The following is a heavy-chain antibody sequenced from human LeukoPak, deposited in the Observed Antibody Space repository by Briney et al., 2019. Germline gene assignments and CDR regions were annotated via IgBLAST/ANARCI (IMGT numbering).Heavy chain of an antibody. V-gene: IGHV3-30*04. J-gene: IGHJ4*02. D-gene: IGHD5-18*01. Sequence: GGSLRLSCAASGFTFRSSAMHWVRQAPGKGLEWVAVTSYDGRNKYYADSAKGRFTISRDNSKNTLYLQMNSLRPEDTAVYYCARDGYGLDTPMVSTNFDYWGQGTLVTVSS. CDR3: ARDGYGLDTPMVSTNFDY. CDR2: TSYDGRNK. CDR1: GFTFRSSA.